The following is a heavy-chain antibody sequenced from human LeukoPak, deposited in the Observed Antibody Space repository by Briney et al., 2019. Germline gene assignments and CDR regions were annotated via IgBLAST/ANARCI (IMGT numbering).Heavy chain of an antibody. J-gene: IGHJ4*02. CDR3: TPGTGDY. D-gene: IGHD3-10*01. CDR2: IRSKANNYAT. V-gene: IGHV3-73*01. CDR1: GFTFSSYG. Sequence: GGSLRLSCAASGFTFSSYGMHWVRQAPGKGLEWVGRIRSKANNYATAYAASVKGRFTISRDDSKNTAYLEMNSLKTEDTAVYYCTPGTGDYWGQGTLVTVSS.